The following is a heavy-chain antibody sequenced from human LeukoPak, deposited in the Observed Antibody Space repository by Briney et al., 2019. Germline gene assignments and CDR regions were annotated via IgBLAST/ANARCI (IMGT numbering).Heavy chain of an antibody. V-gene: IGHV4-4*02. Sequence: PSETLSLTCVVSGASISSSNWCSWVRQPPAKGLEWIGEIHHSGTTNYNASLESRVTISMDQSNNQFSLKLTSVTAADTAVYYCATRPDLVPLWGQGTQVIVSS. CDR3: ATRPDLVPL. CDR1: GASISSSNW. D-gene: IGHD1-14*01. CDR2: IHHSGTT. J-gene: IGHJ4*02.